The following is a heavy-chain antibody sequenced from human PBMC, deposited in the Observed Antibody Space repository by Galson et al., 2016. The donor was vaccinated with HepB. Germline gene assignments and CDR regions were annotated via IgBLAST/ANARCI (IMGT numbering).Heavy chain of an antibody. J-gene: IGHJ4*02. D-gene: IGHD3-16*01. CDR1: GGSISGYY. CDR2: IHYSGST. Sequence: SETLSLTCTVSGGSISGYYWSWIRQPPGKGLEWFGYIHYSGSTHYNPSLERRVTISLDASRNQFSLKLTSVTAADTAIYYCARGGGRFDNWGQGTLVTVSS. V-gene: IGHV4-59*01. CDR3: ARGGGRFDN.